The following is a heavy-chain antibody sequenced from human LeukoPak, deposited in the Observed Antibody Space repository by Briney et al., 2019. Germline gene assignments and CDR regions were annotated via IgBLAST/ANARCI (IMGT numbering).Heavy chain of an antibody. D-gene: IGHD3-9*01. CDR1: GGSISTYY. CDR3: ARDHGDYDVLTGYTRENWFDP. CDR2: IYDSGST. J-gene: IGHJ5*02. V-gene: IGHV4-59*01. Sequence: SETLSLTCIVSGGSISTYYWSWIRQPPGKGLEWSGSIYDSGSTNYNPSLESRVTISLDTSKNQFSLNLSSVTAAATAIYYCARDHGDYDVLTGYTRENWFDPWGQGALVTVSS.